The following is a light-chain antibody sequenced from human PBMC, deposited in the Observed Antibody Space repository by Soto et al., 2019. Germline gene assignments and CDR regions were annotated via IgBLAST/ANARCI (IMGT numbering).Light chain of an antibody. CDR2: GAS. CDR3: QRYNGWPAWT. J-gene: IGKJ1*01. CDR1: QSVSGN. V-gene: IGKV3-15*01. Sequence: EIVMTQSPATLSVSPGERATLSCRASQSVSGNLAWYQQKPGQSPRLLIYGASTRAIGIPARFSGSGSGTEFTLTISSLQSEDVAVYYCQRYNGWPAWTFGQGTKVEVK.